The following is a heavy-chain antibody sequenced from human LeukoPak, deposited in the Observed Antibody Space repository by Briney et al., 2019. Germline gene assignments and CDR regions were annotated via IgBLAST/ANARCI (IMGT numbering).Heavy chain of an antibody. CDR1: GFTFSSYA. CDR3: AKPRVLPAADLFSWFDP. J-gene: IGHJ5*02. D-gene: IGHD2-2*01. Sequence: GGSLRLSCAASGFTFSSYAMSWVRQAPGKGLEWVSAISGSGGSTYYADSVKGRFTISRDNSKNTLYLQMNSLRAGDTAVYFCAKPRVLPAADLFSWFDPWGQGALVTVSS. V-gene: IGHV3-23*01. CDR2: ISGSGGST.